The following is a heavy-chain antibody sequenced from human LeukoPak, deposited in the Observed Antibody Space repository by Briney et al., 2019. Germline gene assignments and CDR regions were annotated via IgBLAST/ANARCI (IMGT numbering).Heavy chain of an antibody. D-gene: IGHD3-16*01. J-gene: IGHJ6*02. CDR2: INHSGST. CDR3: ASTGGSDGMDV. CDR1: GFTFSSYW. V-gene: IGHV4-34*01. Sequence: GSLRLSCAASGFTFSSYWMNWARQAPGKGLEWIGEINHSGSTNYNPSLKSRVTISVDTSKNQFSLKLSSVTAADTAVYYCASTGGSDGMDVWGQGTTVTVSS.